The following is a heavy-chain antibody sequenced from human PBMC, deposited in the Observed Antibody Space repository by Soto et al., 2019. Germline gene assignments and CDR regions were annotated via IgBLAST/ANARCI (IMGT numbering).Heavy chain of an antibody. CDR1: GFDFSTYG. CDR3: AKDRRASAIPDY. D-gene: IGHD5-18*01. CDR2: ISRDGINE. J-gene: IGHJ4*02. Sequence: GGSLRLSCAASGFDFSTYGMHWVRQAPGKGLEWVAAISRDGINENYADSVKGRFTLSRDNSKNTVFLQMNSLSAEDTAVYFCAKDRRASAIPDYWGQGTLVTVSS. V-gene: IGHV3-30*18.